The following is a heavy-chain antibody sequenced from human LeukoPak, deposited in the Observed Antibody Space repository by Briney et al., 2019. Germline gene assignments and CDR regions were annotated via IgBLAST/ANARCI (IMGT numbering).Heavy chain of an antibody. D-gene: IGHD4-17*01. CDR1: GGSISSGGYS. J-gene: IGHJ4*02. V-gene: IGHV4-30-2*01. CDR2: IYHSGST. CDR3: ARSTTVTTFDY. Sequence: SQTLSLTCAVSGGSISSGGYSWSWIRQPPGKGLEWIGYIYHSGSTYYNPSLKSRVTISVDRSKNQFSLKPSSVTAADTAVYYCARSTTVTTFDYWGQGTLVTVSS.